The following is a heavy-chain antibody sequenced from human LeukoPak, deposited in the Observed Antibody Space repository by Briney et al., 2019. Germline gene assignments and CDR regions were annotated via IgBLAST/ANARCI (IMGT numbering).Heavy chain of an antibody. CDR3: ARTGSGSYYGPFDY. Sequence: PGGSLRLSCAASGFTFSSYAMHWVRQAPGKELEWVALMSYDGSNKYYADSVKGRFTISRDNSKNTLYLQMNSLRAEDTAVYYCARTGSGSYYGPFDYWGQGTLVTVSS. CDR2: MSYDGSNK. J-gene: IGHJ4*02. CDR1: GFTFSSYA. D-gene: IGHD1-26*01. V-gene: IGHV3-30*04.